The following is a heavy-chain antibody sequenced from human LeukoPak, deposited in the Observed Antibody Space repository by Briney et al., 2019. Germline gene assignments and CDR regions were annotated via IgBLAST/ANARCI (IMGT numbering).Heavy chain of an antibody. J-gene: IGHJ4*02. D-gene: IGHD3-16*02. CDR2: IKQDGSER. CDR3: AREYRVWGSYLDY. CDR1: GFTFSNYW. Sequence: PGGSLRLSCAASGFTFSNYWMSWVRQAPGKGLEWVANIKQDGSERYYVDSVKGRFTISRDNAKNSLYLQMNSLRAEDTAVYYCAREYRVWGSYLDYWGQGTLVTVSS. V-gene: IGHV3-7*01.